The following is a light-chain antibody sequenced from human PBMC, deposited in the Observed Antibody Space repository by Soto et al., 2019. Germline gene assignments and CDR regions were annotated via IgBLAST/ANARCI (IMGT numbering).Light chain of an antibody. CDR3: SSYTTTTTLV. CDR1: SSDVGGYDY. V-gene: IGLV2-14*01. CDR2: EVR. J-gene: IGLJ2*01. Sequence: QSALTQPASVSGSPGQSITISCTGTSSDVGGYDYVSWYQHHPGKAPKLIIFEVRSRPSGVSNRFSGSKAGNTASLTISGLQAEDEADYYCSSYTTTTTLVFGGGTKLTVL.